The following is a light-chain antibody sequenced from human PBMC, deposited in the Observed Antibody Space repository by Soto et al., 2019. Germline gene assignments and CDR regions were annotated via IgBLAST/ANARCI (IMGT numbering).Light chain of an antibody. J-gene: IGLJ1*01. CDR2: EVD. CDR1: SSDVGGYNY. V-gene: IGLV2-8*01. CDR3: SSYGGSNNYV. Sequence: ALTQPPSASGSPGQSVTISCTGTSSDVGGYNYVSWYQQHPGKAPKLMIYEVDKRPSGVPDRFSGSKSGNTASLTVSGLQAEDEADYYCSSYGGSNNYVFGTGTKVTVL.